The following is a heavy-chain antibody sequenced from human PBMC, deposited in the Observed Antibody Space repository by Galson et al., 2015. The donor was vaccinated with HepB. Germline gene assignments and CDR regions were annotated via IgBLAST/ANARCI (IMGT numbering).Heavy chain of an antibody. J-gene: IGHJ4*02. V-gene: IGHV3-13*01. CDR1: GFTFSSYD. CDR3: AREGSSSLALHY. CDR2: IGTAGDT. Sequence: SLRLSCAASGFTFSSYDMHWVRQATGKGLEWVSAIGTAGDTYYPGSVKGRFTISRENAKNSLYLQINSLRAGDTAVYYCAREGSSSLALHYWGPGALVTVSS. D-gene: IGHD6-6*01.